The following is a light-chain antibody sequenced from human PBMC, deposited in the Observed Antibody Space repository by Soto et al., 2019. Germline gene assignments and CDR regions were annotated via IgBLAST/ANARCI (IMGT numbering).Light chain of an antibody. CDR2: GAS. J-gene: IGKJ5*01. Sequence: EIVMTHSPATLSVSPGERATLSCRASQSVSSNLAWYQKKPGQAPRLLXYGASTRATGIPARFSGSGSGTELTLTISSLQSEDFAVYYCQQYGSSPLISFGQGTRLEIK. V-gene: IGKV3-15*01. CDR1: QSVSSN. CDR3: QQYGSSPLIS.